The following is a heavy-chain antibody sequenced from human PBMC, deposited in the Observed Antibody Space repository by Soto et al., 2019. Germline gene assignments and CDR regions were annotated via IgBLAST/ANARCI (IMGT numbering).Heavy chain of an antibody. V-gene: IGHV1-2*02. CDR2: INPNSGGT. D-gene: IGHD1-26*01. CDR1: GYTFTGYY. CDR3: ARDLSVGASRHDAFDI. J-gene: IGHJ3*02. Sequence: EASVKVSCKASGYTFTGYYMHWVRQAPGQGLEWMGWINPNSGGTNYAQKFQGRVTMTRDTSISTAYMELSRLRSDDTAVYYCARDLSVGASRHDAFDIWGQGTMVTVSS.